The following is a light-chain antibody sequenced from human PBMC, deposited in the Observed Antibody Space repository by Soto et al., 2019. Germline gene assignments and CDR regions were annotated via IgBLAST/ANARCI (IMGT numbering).Light chain of an antibody. J-gene: IGKJ1*01. Sequence: EIVMTQSPATLSVSPGETHTLSCRASQRVGINLAWYQQKPGQXPRXXIYSASTRASGIPDRFSGSGYGTEGTLTISSLRSEDGAFFYCQQYDGWPRTFGQGTKVDIK. CDR3: QQYDGWPRT. CDR2: SAS. CDR1: QRVGIN. V-gene: IGKV3-15*01.